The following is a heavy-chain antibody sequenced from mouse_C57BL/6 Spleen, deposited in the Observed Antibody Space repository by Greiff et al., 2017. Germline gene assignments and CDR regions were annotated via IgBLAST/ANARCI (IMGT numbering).Heavy chain of an antibody. CDR3: TREGNGNGFAY. Sequence: VKLQQSGAELVRPGASVTLSCKASGYTFTDYEMHWVKQTPVHGLEWIGAIDPETGGTAYNQKFKGKAILTADKSSSTAYMELRSLTSEDSAVYYCTREGNGNGFAYWGQGTLVTVSA. CDR1: GYTFTDYE. D-gene: IGHD2-1*01. CDR2: IDPETGGT. J-gene: IGHJ3*01. V-gene: IGHV1-15*01.